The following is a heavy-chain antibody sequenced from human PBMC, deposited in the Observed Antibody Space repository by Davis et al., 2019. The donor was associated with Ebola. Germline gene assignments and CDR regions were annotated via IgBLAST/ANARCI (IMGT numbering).Heavy chain of an antibody. V-gene: IGHV2-26*01. CDR3: AQVLHGGYGRDYFDY. CDR2: IFSNDEK. J-gene: IGHJ4*02. D-gene: IGHD5-12*01. CDR1: GFSLSNARMG. Sequence: SGPTLVKPTETLTLTCTVSGFSLSNARMGVSWIRQPPGKALEWLAHIFSNDEKSYSTSLKSRLTISKDTSKSQVVLTMTNMDPVNTATYYCAQVLHGGYGRDYFDYWGQGTLVTVSS.